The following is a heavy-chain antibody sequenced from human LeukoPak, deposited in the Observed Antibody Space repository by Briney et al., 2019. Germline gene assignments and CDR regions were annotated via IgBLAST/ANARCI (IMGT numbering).Heavy chain of an antibody. V-gene: IGHV4-59*01. CDR3: ARDIREVGESHYFDY. Sequence: PSETLCLTCTVSGFSITTYYWSWIRQSPGNGLEWIGQIHSSGSTTYNPSLKSRVTISVDTSKNQFSLYLSSVTAADTAVYYCARDIREVGESHYFDYWGQGTLVTVTS. D-gene: IGHD1-26*01. CDR1: GFSITTYY. CDR2: IHSSGST. J-gene: IGHJ4*02.